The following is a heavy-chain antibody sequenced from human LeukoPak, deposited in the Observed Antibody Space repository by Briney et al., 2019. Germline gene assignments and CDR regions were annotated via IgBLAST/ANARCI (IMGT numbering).Heavy chain of an antibody. V-gene: IGHV3-66*01. Sequence: GGSLRLSCAASGFTVSSDYMSWVRQAPGKGLEWVSVIYGGGITYYADSVKGRFTISRDNSKNTLFLQMNSLRAEDTAVYYCARDPGIANGMVDWGQGTTVTVFS. CDR1: GFTVSSDY. CDR2: IYGGGIT. CDR3: ARDPGIANGMVD. J-gene: IGHJ6*02. D-gene: IGHD1-26*01.